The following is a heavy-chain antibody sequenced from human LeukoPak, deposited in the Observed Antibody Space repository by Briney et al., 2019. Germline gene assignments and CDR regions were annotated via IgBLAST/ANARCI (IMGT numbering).Heavy chain of an antibody. Sequence: SETLSLTCAVYGGSFSGYYWSWIRQPPGKGLEWIGEIYHSGTTNYNPSLKSRVTILVDKSKNQFSLRLNSVTVADTAVYFCTRRGDTSPYYFDSWGQGTLVTVSS. CDR3: TRRGDTSPYYFDS. CDR2: IYHSGTT. V-gene: IGHV4-34*01. D-gene: IGHD3-16*01. J-gene: IGHJ4*02. CDR1: GGSFSGYY.